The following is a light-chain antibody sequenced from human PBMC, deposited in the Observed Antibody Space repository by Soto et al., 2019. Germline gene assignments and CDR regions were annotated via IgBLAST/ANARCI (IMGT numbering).Light chain of an antibody. Sequence: EIVLTQFPSTLSLSPGERATLSCRASENVANKYSGWYQQKPGQAPRFLIYDASRRATGIPDSFSGSGSGREFTIPISRLEPEDFAAYYCEHQGSTPLTFGGGTKVEIK. CDR3: EHQGSTPLT. J-gene: IGKJ4*01. V-gene: IGKV3-20*01. CDR1: ENVANKY. CDR2: DAS.